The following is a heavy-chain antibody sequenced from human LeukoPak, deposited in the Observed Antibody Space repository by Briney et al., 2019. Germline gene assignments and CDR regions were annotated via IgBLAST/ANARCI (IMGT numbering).Heavy chain of an antibody. CDR3: ARALSQYSSGWYYFDY. J-gene: IGHJ4*02. V-gene: IGHV3-30*03. CDR1: GFTFSSYS. Sequence: PGGSLRLSCAASGFTFSSYSMNWVRQAPGKGLEWVAVISYDGSNKYYADSVKGRFTISRDNSKNTLYLQMNSLRAEDTAVYYCARALSQYSSGWYYFDYWGQGTLVTVSS. CDR2: ISYDGSNK. D-gene: IGHD6-19*01.